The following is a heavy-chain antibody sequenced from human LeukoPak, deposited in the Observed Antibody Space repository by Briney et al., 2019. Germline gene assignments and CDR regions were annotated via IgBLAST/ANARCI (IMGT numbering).Heavy chain of an antibody. V-gene: IGHV1-46*01. CDR2: INPSGGST. J-gene: IGHJ4*02. D-gene: IGHD2-21*02. Sequence: ASVKVSCKASGYTFISYFIHWVRQVPGQGLEWMGIINPSGGSTRYAQKFQGRVTMTRDTSTSTVYMEMSSLRSEDTAVYYCARSGGDAIRPFDYWGQGTLVTVSS. CDR1: GYTFISYF. CDR3: ARSGGDAIRPFDY.